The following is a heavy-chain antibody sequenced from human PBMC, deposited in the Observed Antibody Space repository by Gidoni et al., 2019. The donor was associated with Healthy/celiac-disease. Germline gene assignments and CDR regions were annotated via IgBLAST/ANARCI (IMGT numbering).Heavy chain of an antibody. Sequence: EVQLVESGGGLVKPGGSLRLSCAASGFTFRNAWMSWVRQAPGKGLEWVGRIKSKTDGGTTDYAAPVKGRFTISRDDSKNTLYLQMNSLKTEDTAVYYCTTDLLSEGSGSYYLGYWGQGTLVTVSS. CDR2: IKSKTDGGTT. J-gene: IGHJ4*02. V-gene: IGHV3-15*01. CDR3: TTDLLSEGSGSYYLGY. CDR1: GFTFRNAW. D-gene: IGHD3-10*01.